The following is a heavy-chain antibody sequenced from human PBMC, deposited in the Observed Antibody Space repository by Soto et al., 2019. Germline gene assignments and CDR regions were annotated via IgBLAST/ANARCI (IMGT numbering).Heavy chain of an antibody. CDR2: IYYSGST. V-gene: IGHV4-30-4*01. D-gene: IGHD3-10*01. CDR1: GGSISSGDYY. Sequence: PSETLSLTCTVSGGSISSGDYYWSWIRQPPGKGLEWIGYIYYSGSTYYNPSLKSRVTISVDTSKNQFSLKLSSVTAADTAVYYCARDQAGLRITMVRGVIDYYYYGMDVWGQGTTVTVSS. CDR3: ARDQAGLRITMVRGVIDYYYYGMDV. J-gene: IGHJ6*02.